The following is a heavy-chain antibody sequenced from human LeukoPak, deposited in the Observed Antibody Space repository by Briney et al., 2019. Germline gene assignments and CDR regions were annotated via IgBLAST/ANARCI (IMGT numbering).Heavy chain of an antibody. V-gene: IGHV3-23*01. J-gene: IGHJ4*02. CDR2: ISGSGGST. D-gene: IGHD6-19*01. CDR3: AXXPXGTVAAPWYFDY. Sequence: GSLRLSCAASGFTFSSYAMNWVRQAPGKGLEWVSAISGSGGSTYYADSVKGRFTISRDNSKNTLYLQMNSLRAEDTAVYYCAXXPXGTVAAPWYFDYWGQGTLVTVSS. CDR1: GFTFSSYA.